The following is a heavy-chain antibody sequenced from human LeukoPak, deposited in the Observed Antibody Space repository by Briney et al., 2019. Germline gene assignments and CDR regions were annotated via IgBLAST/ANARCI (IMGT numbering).Heavy chain of an antibody. CDR1: GFTFSSYA. V-gene: IGHV3-30*04. Sequence: GSLRLSCAASGFTFSSYAMHWVRQAPGKGLEWVAVISYDGSNKYYADSVKGRFTISRDNSKNTPYLQMNSLRAEDTAVYYCARERDYYYMDVWGKGTTVTVSS. J-gene: IGHJ6*03. CDR3: ARERDYYYMDV. CDR2: ISYDGSNK.